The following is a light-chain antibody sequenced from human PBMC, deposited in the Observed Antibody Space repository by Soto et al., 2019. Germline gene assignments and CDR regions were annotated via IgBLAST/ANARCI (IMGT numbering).Light chain of an antibody. CDR1: SSNIGSNT. CDR3: SLWDDSLSVR. Sequence: QSVLTQPPSASGPPGQRVTISCSGSSSNIGSNTVNWYQQLPGAAPKLLIYSNHRRPSGVPDRFSGSVSGTSASLSISDLQAADEADYYCSLWDDSLSVRFGAGTKVTDL. V-gene: IGLV1-44*01. J-gene: IGLJ1*01. CDR2: SNH.